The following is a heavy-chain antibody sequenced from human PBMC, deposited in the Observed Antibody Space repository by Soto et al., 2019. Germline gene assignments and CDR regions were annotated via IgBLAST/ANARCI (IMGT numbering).Heavy chain of an antibody. CDR1: GYNFNNYW. J-gene: IGHJ4*02. D-gene: IGHD2-8*01. CDR3: ATQMCLPGVTPYLDS. V-gene: IGHV5-51*01. Sequence: GESLKISCKGSGYNFNNYWIAWVRQLPGKGLEWMGIIFPGDSDSVYSPSFQGQVTISVDKSISTAYLQWSGLKASDTAIYYCATQMCLPGVTPYLDSWGQGTLVTVSS. CDR2: IFPGDSDS.